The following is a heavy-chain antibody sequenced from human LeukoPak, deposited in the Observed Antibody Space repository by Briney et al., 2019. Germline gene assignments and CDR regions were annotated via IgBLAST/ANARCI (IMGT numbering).Heavy chain of an antibody. D-gene: IGHD6-19*01. CDR2: IYIGGDT. V-gene: IGHV3-66*01. Sequence: PGGSLRLSCAASGFTVSSNYMTWVRQAPGKGLEWVSVIYIGGDTYYADSVKGRFTISRDNSKNTVYLQMNSLRAEDTAAYYCARSLRYSSGTNWFDPWGQGTLVTVSS. CDR3: ARSLRYSSGTNWFDP. J-gene: IGHJ5*02. CDR1: GFTVSSNY.